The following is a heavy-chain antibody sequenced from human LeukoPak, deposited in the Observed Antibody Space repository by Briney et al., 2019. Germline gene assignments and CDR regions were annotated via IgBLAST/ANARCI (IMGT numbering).Heavy chain of an antibody. CDR3: ARMVGNSDAFDI. CDR2: IYYTGNT. V-gene: IGHV4-39*01. D-gene: IGHD2-21*01. CDR1: GGSISSGYYY. Sequence: SETLSLTCTVSGGSISSGYYYWGWIRQTPGKGLEWIGNIYYTGNTYYNPSLKSRVTISVDTSKNQFSLKLSSVTAADTALYCCARMVGNSDAFDIWGQGTTVTVSS. J-gene: IGHJ3*02.